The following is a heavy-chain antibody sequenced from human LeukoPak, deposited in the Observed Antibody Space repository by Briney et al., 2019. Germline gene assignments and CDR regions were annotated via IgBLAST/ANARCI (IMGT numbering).Heavy chain of an antibody. CDR3: ARDRGYDFWSGEHNWFDP. V-gene: IGHV4-30-2*01. Sequence: SETLSLTCTVSGGSISSGGYYWSWIRQPPGKGLEWIGYIYHSGSTYYNPSLKSRVTISVDTSKNQFSLKLSSVTAADTAVYYCARDRGYDFWSGEHNWFDPWGQGTLVTVSS. CDR2: IYHSGST. J-gene: IGHJ5*02. D-gene: IGHD3-3*01. CDR1: GGSISSGGYY.